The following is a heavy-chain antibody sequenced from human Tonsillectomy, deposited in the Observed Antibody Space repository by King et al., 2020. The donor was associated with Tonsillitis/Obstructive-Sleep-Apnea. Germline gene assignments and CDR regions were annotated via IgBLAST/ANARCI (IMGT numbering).Heavy chain of an antibody. CDR2: ISTNGDYT. CDR1: GFTFSSYA. J-gene: IGHJ4*02. V-gene: IGHV3-64*01. CDR3: ARGDYDILTGLDY. D-gene: IGHD3-9*01. Sequence: VQLVESGGGLVQPGGSLRLSCAASGFTFSSYAMHWVRQAPGKGLDYVSTISTNGDYTYYANSVKGRFTISRDNSKNTLYLQMGSLSTEDMAVYYCARGDYDILTGLDYWGQGTLVSVSS.